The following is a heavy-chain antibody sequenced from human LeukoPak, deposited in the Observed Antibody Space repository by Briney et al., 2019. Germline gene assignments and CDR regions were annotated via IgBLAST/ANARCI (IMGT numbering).Heavy chain of an antibody. CDR3: AKMTGSGSYYKGELDY. D-gene: IGHD3-10*01. V-gene: IGHV3-9*01. Sequence: GGSLRLSCAASGFTFDDYAMHWVRQAPGKGLEWVSGISWNSGSIGYADSVKGRFTISRDNAKNSLYLQMNSLRAEDTALYYCAKMTGSGSYYKGELDYWGQGTLVTVSS. CDR2: ISWNSGSI. J-gene: IGHJ4*02. CDR1: GFTFDDYA.